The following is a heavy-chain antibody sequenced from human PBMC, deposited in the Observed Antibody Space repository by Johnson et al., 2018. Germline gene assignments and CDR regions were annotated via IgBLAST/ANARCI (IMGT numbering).Heavy chain of an antibody. V-gene: IGHV3-30*03. CDR3: ARASTGTTSYYMDV. Sequence: QVQLVESGGGVVQPGRSLRLACAASGFTFSSYGLHWVRQAPGTGLEWVAVISYEGSNKYYADSLKGRFTISRDNSKNTLYLQMNSLRAEETAVYYCARASTGTTSYYMDVWGKGTTVTVSS. J-gene: IGHJ6*03. CDR1: GFTFSSYG. CDR2: ISYEGSNK. D-gene: IGHD1-7*01.